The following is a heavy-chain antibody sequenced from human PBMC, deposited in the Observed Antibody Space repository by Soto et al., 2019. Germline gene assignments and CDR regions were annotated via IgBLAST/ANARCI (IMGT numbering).Heavy chain of an antibody. Sequence: SETLSLTGTVSVGSISSYYWSWVRHPPGKGLEWIGYIYYSGTTNYNPCLKSRVTISVDTSKNQFSLKLSSVTAADTDVYYCARYSGRYSYNWFDPWGQGTLVTVS. J-gene: IGHJ5*02. D-gene: IGHD1-26*01. CDR1: VGSISSYY. V-gene: IGHV4-59*01. CDR3: ARYSGRYSYNWFDP. CDR2: IYYSGTT.